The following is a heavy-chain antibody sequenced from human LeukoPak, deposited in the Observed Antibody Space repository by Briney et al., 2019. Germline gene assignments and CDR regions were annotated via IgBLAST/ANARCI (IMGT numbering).Heavy chain of an antibody. CDR2: INPDGSQT. CDR1: GITFSTYW. J-gene: IGHJ5*02. CDR3: ARDLGYGALDP. V-gene: IGHV3-7*01. D-gene: IGHD4-17*01. Sequence: PGGSLRLSCAASGITFSTYWMNWVRQAPGKGLEWVALINPDGSQTNYVDSVRGRFTISRDNAENSLYLQMNSLRAEDTAVYYCARDLGYGALDPWGQGTLVTVSS.